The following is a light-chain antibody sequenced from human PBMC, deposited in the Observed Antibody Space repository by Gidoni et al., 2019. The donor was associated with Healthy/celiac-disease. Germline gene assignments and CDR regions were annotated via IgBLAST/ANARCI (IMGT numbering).Light chain of an antibody. J-gene: IGKJ4*01. V-gene: IGKV3-15*01. Sequence: DIVMPQSPATLSVSPGERATLSCRASQSVSSNLAWYQQKPGQAPRLLIYGASTRATGIPARFSGSGSGTEFTLTISSLQSEDFAVYYCQQYNNWPPRFGGGTKVEIK. CDR3: QQYNNWPPR. CDR2: GAS. CDR1: QSVSSN.